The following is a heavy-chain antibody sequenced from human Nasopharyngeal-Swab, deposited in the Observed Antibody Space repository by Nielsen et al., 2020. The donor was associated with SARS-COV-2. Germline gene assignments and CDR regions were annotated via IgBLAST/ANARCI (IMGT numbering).Heavy chain of an antibody. CDR1: GSSISSYY. Sequence: SETLSLTCTLSGSSISSYYWSWIRQPPGKGLEWIGYIYYTGSTNYNPSLKSRVAISVDTSKKQFSLKLNSVTAADTAVYYCARGVAVAGTELEFDYWGQGTLVTVSS. V-gene: IGHV4-59*01. D-gene: IGHD6-19*01. J-gene: IGHJ4*02. CDR2: IYYTGST. CDR3: ARGVAVAGTELEFDY.